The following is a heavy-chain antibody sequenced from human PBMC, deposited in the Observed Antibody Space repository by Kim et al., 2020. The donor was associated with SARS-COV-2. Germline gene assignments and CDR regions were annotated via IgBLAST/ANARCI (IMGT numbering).Heavy chain of an antibody. CDR3: ARGAAAGTGGYFDL. CDR1: GGTFSSYA. V-gene: IGHV1-69*13. Sequence: SVKVSCKASGGTFSSYAISWVRQAPGQGLEWMGGIIPIFGTANYAQKFQGRVTITADESTSTAYMELSSLRSEDTAVYYWARGAAAGTGGYFDLWGRGTLVTVSS. D-gene: IGHD6-13*01. CDR2: IIPIFGTA. J-gene: IGHJ2*01.